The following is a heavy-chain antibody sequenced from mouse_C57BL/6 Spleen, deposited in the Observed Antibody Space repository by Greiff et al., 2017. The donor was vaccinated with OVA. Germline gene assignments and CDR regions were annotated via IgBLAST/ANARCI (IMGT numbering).Heavy chain of an antibody. V-gene: IGHV1-69*01. CDR1: GYTFTSYW. CDR3: AERYYGGGYFDV. J-gene: IGHJ1*03. CDR2: IDPSDSYT. D-gene: IGHD1-1*01. Sequence: QVQLQQPGAELVMPGASVKLSCKASGYTFTSYWMHWVKQRPGQGLEWIGEIDPSDSYTNYNQKFKGKSTLTVDNSSNTTYMHLSSLTSEDSAVYYCAERYYGGGYFDVWGTGTTVTVSS.